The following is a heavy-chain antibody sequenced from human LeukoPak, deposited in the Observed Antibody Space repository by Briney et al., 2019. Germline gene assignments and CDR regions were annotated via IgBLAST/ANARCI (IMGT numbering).Heavy chain of an antibody. J-gene: IGHJ4*02. CDR3: ARVVPLGWGSEGLYFDY. V-gene: IGHV1-18*01. D-gene: IGHD2-21*01. Sequence: EASVKVSCKASGYTFINYAISWVRQAPGQGLEWMGWISAYNGNTDYAHNLQGRVTMTTDTSTNTAYMELRSLRSDDTAVYYCARVVPLGWGSEGLYFDYWGQGTLVTVSS. CDR2: ISAYNGNT. CDR1: GYTFINYA.